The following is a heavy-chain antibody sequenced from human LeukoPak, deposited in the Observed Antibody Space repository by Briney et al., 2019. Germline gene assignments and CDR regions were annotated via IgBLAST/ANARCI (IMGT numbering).Heavy chain of an antibody. J-gene: IGHJ4*02. D-gene: IGHD3-22*01. CDR2: ISGSGGST. CDR1: GFTFSSYA. CDR3: AKPYYDSSGYHRGVFDY. V-gene: IGHV3-23*01. Sequence: GGSLRLSCAASGFTFSSYAMSWVRQAPGKGLEWVSAISGSGGSTYYADSVRGRFTISRDNSKNTLYLQMNSLRAEDTAVYYCAKPYYDSSGYHRGVFDYWGQGTLVTVSS.